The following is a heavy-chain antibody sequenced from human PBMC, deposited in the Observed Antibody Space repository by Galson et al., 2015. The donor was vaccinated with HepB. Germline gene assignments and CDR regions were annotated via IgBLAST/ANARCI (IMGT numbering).Heavy chain of an antibody. CDR3: ARGTLHDYGDYENFDH. CDR1: GCTFTSYG. V-gene: IGHV1-18*04. J-gene: IGHJ2*01. D-gene: IGHD4-17*01. Sequence: SVKVSCKASGCTFTSYGISWVRQAPGQGLEWMGWISAYNGNTNYAQKLQGRVTMTTDTSTSTAYMELRSLRSDDTAVYYCARGTLHDYGDYENFDHWGRGTLVTVSS. CDR2: ISAYNGNT.